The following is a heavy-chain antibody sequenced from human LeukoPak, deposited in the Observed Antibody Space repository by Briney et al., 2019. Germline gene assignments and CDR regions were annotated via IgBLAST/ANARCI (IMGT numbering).Heavy chain of an antibody. J-gene: IGHJ5*02. V-gene: IGHV4-39*07. CDR1: GGSISSSSYY. CDR3: ASFGKVSGT. Sequence: SETLSLTCTVSGGSISSSSYYWGWVRQPPGKGLEWIGSIYYSGSTYYNPSLKSRVTISVDTSKNQFSLKLSSVTAADTAVYYCASFGKVSGTWGQGTLVTVSS. D-gene: IGHD1-26*01. CDR2: IYYSGST.